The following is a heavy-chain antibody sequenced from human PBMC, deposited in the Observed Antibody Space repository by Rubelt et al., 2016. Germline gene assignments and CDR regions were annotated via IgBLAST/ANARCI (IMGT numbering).Heavy chain of an antibody. CDR1: GYTFTSYG. J-gene: IGHJ6*02. CDR2: ISAYNGNT. D-gene: IGHD3-10*01. V-gene: IGHV1-18*01. CDR3: ASHGDYYYGMDV. Sequence: QVQLVQSGAEVKKPGASVKVSCKASGYTFTSYGISWVRQAPGQGLEWMGWISAYNGNTNYGQKLHGRFTMPTDTATSTAYMELRSLRSEDTAVYYCASHGDYYYGMDVWGRGTTVTVSS.